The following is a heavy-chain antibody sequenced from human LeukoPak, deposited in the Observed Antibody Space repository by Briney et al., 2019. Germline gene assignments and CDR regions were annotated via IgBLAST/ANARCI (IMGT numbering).Heavy chain of an antibody. J-gene: IGHJ4*02. V-gene: IGHV1-24*01. CDR3: ATMGGLVRGLIDGPPALVDY. D-gene: IGHD3-10*01. Sequence: ASVKVSCKVSGYTLTELSMHWVRQAPGKGLEWMGGFDPEDGETIYAQKFQGRVTMTEDTSTDTAYMELSSLRSEDTAVYYCATMGGLVRGLIDGPPALVDYWGQGTLVTVSS. CDR1: GYTLTELS. CDR2: FDPEDGET.